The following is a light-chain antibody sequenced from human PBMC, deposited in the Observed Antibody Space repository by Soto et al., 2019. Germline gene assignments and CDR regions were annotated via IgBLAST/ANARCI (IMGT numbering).Light chain of an antibody. CDR3: QQRRDWPYT. Sequence: EIVLTQSPATLSLSTGERATLSCRASQSVGTYFAWYQQKPGQAPRLLIYDSSNRATGIPTRFSGSGSWTDFPLTNSSLEPEDFAVYYCQQRRDWPYTFGGGTKVEIK. CDR1: QSVGTY. J-gene: IGKJ4*01. V-gene: IGKV3-11*01. CDR2: DSS.